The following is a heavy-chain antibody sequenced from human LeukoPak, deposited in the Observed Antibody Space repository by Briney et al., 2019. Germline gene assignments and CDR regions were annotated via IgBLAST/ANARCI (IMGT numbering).Heavy chain of an antibody. V-gene: IGHV4-4*09. CDR2: IYTSGST. Sequence: SETLSLTCTVSGGSISSYYWSWIRQPPGKGLEWIGYIYTSGSTNYNPSLKSRVTISVDTSKNQFSLKLSSVTAADTAVYYCARHEGSHYYGSGSSYNWFDPWGQGTLVTVSS. CDR3: ARHEGSHYYGSGSSYNWFDP. CDR1: GGSISSYY. J-gene: IGHJ5*02. D-gene: IGHD3-10*01.